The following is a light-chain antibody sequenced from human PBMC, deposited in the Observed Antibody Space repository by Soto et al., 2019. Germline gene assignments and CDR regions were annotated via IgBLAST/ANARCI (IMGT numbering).Light chain of an antibody. J-gene: IGLJ1*01. CDR2: DVS. Sequence: QSALTQPASVSGSPGQSIAISCTATSSDVGGYNYVSWYQHHPGKAPKLMIYDVSNRPSGVSDRFSGSKSGNTASLTISGLQAEDEADYDCSSYTSSGNYVFGTGTKATVL. V-gene: IGLV2-14*03. CDR1: SSDVGGYNY. CDR3: SSYTSSGNYV.